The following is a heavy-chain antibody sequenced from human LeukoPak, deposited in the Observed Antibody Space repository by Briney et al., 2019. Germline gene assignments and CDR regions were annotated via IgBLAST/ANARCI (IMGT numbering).Heavy chain of an antibody. Sequence: GGSLRLSCAASGFTFSSYSMNWVRQAPGKGLEWVSSISSSSSKIYSADSVKGRFTISRDNAKNSLFLKMNILRAEATAVYYGARSSTVPNTYSWGQGTLVTVSS. CDR3: ARSSTVPNTYS. V-gene: IGHV3-21*01. CDR2: ISSSSSKI. J-gene: IGHJ4*02. CDR1: GFTFSSYS. D-gene: IGHD4-11*01.